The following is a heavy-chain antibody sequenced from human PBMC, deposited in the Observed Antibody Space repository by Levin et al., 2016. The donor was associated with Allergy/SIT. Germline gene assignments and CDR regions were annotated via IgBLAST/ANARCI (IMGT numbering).Heavy chain of an antibody. J-gene: IGHJ4*02. D-gene: IGHD3-10*01. V-gene: IGHV3-33*01. CDR3: ARDFFYYGSGSHY. CDR2: IWYDGSNK. Sequence: QPPGKGLEWVAVIWYDGSNKYYADSVKGRFTISRDNSKNTLYLQMNSLRAEDTAVYYCARDFFYYGSGSHYWGQGTLVTVSS.